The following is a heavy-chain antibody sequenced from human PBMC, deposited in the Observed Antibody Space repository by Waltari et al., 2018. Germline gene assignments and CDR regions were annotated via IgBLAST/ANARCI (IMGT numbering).Heavy chain of an antibody. V-gene: IGHV4-34*04. J-gene: IGHJ6*02. CDR3: VRLEDCSGPGGNGYAGEIFAFDV. D-gene: IGHD2-8*02. CDR2: VNHSGKT. Sequence: QVQLQQWGAGLLQPSETLSLTCAVYGGSFNGYYWGWIRQPPGKGLEWIGEVNHSGKTDNEPSIRGRASCLVDTSKGQLSLRLNSVTAADTAVYYCVRLEDCSGPGGNGYAGEIFAFDVWGQGTKVTVSS. CDR1: GGSFNGYY.